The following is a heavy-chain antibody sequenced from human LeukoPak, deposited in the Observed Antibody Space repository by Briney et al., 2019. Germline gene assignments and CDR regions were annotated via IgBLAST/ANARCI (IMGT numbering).Heavy chain of an antibody. CDR1: GGSISSGSYY. J-gene: IGHJ4*02. D-gene: IGHD4-17*01. CDR2: IYTSGST. V-gene: IGHV4-61*02. Sequence: SETLSLTCTVSGGSISSGSYYWSWIRQPAGKGLEWIGRIYTSGSTNYNPSLKSRVTISVDTSKNQFSLKLSSVTAADTAVYYCARDSWKHDYGLDYWGQGTLVTVSS. CDR3: ARDSWKHDYGLDY.